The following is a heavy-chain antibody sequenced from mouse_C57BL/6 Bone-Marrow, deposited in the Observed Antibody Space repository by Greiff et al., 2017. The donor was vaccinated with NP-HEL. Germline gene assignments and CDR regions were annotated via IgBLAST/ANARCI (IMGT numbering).Heavy chain of an antibody. CDR2: INPSNGGT. Sequence: QVQLQQSGTELVKPGASVKLSCKASGYTFTSYWMHWVKQRPGQGLEWIGNINPSNGGTNYNEKFKSKATLTVDKSSSTAYMQLSSLTSEDSAVYSCARGAEYCGSSLNDYWGQGTTLTVSS. CDR1: GYTFTSYW. J-gene: IGHJ2*01. V-gene: IGHV1-53*01. CDR3: ARGAEYCGSSLNDY. D-gene: IGHD1-1*01.